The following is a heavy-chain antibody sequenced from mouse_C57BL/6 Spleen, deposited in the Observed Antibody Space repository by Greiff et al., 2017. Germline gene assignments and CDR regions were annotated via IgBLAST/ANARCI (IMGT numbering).Heavy chain of an antibody. CDR1: GFTFSSYA. CDR3: TREGYLAWFAD. V-gene: IGHV5-9-1*02. D-gene: IGHD2-14*01. Sequence: EVHLVESGAGLVKPGGSLKLSCAASGFTFSSYAMYWVRQTPEKRLEWVAYISSGGDYIYYADNVKGRFTITRDNARNTLYLQMSSLKSDDTAMYYCTREGYLAWFADWGQGTLVTVSA. CDR2: ISSGGDYI. J-gene: IGHJ3*01.